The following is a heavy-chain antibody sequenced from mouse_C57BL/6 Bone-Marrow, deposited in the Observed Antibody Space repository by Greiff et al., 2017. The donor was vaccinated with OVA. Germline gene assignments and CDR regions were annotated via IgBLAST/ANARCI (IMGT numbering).Heavy chain of an antibody. D-gene: IGHD2-3*01. J-gene: IGHJ4*01. CDR3: ARQDGYYYYYAMDY. CDR2: ISSGSSTI. V-gene: IGHV5-17*01. CDR1: GFTFSDYG. Sequence: VQLKESGGGLVKPGGSLKLSCAASGFTFSDYGMHWVRQAPEKGLEWVAYISSGSSTIYYADTVKGRFTISRDNAKNTLFLQMTSLRSEDTAMYYCARQDGYYYYYAMDYWGQGTSVTVSS.